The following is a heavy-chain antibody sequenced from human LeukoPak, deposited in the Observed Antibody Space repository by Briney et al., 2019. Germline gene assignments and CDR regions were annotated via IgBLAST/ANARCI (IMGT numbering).Heavy chain of an antibody. CDR1: GDSIKTYY. J-gene: IGHJ4*02. V-gene: IGHV4-59*01. D-gene: IGHD6-19*01. CDR3: GRDQSVFDS. CDR2: IHCSGST. Sequence: SETLTLTCSVSGDSIKTYYWTWIRQPPGKGLEWIGYIHCSGSTDSNPSLMGRVTISLDTSKSQFSLDLRSVTAADTPVYYCGRDQSVFDSWGERTVVTVSS.